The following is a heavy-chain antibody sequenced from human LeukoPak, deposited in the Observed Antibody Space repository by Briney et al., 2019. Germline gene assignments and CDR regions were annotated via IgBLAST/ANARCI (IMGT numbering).Heavy chain of an antibody. Sequence: GRSLRLSCAASGFTFSSYGMRWVRQAPGKGLEWVAVIWYDGSNKYYADSVKGRFTISRDNSKNTLYLQMNSLRAEDTAVYYCARGTATPDYWGQGTLVTVSS. D-gene: IGHD2-21*02. J-gene: IGHJ4*02. CDR3: ARGTATPDY. CDR1: GFTFSSYG. V-gene: IGHV3-33*01. CDR2: IWYDGSNK.